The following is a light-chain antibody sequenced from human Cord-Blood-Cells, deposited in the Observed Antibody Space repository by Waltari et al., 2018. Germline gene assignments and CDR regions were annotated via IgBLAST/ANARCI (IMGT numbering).Light chain of an antibody. CDR2: WAS. CDR3: QQYYSTLSYS. J-gene: IGKJ2*03. CDR1: QSVLYSSNNKNY. Sequence: DIVMPHSPDPLAVSLAERATINCKSSQSVLYSSNNKNYLAWYQQKPGQPPKLLIYWASTRESGVPDRFSGSGSGTDFTLTISSLQAEDVAVYYCQQYYSTLSYSFGQGTKLEIK. V-gene: IGKV4-1*01.